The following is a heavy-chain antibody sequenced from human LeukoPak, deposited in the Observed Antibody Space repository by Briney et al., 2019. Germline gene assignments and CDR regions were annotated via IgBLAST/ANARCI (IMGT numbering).Heavy chain of an antibody. V-gene: IGHV1-46*01. CDR3: ARERPSSGFFDY. CDR2: LNPSGGYT. CDR1: GYTFSSYY. D-gene: IGHD6-19*01. J-gene: IGHJ4*02. Sequence: ASVKVSCKASGYTFSSYYMHWVRQAPGQGLEWMGTLNPSGGYTTYAQKFQGRVTMARGTSTSTVYMEVSSLRSEDTALYYCARERPSSGFFDYWGQGSPVTVSS.